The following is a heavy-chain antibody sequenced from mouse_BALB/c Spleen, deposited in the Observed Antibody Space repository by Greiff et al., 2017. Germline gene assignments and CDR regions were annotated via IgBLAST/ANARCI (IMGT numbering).Heavy chain of an antibody. CDR2: INPSTGYT. CDR1: GYTFTSYW. J-gene: IGHJ2*01. CDR3: ARNYYGYESDY. Sequence: QVQLQQPGAELVRPGASVKLSCKASGYTFTSYWMHWVKQRPGQGLEWIGYINPSTGYTEYNQKFKDKATLTADKSSSTAYMQLSSLTSDDSAVYFCARNYYGYESDYWGQGTTLTVSS. V-gene: IGHV1-7*01. D-gene: IGHD2-2*01.